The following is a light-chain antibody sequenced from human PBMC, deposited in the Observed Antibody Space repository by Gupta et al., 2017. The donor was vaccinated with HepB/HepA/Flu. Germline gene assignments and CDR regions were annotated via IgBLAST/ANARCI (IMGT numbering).Light chain of an antibody. Sequence: DIQMTQSPSSLSASVGDRVTITCRASRGIGIDLGWCQHKPGMAPKRLIYRASILLSGVPSRFSGSGSGTEFTLTITSLQPEDFATYYCLQYHSYPRTFGQGTKVEIK. CDR2: RAS. CDR1: RGIGID. CDR3: LQYHSYPRT. J-gene: IGKJ1*01. V-gene: IGKV1-17*01.